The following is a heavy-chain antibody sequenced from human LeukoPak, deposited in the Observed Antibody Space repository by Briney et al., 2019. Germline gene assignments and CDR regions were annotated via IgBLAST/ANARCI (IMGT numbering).Heavy chain of an antibody. CDR1: GGSISSYY. D-gene: IGHD3/OR15-3a*01. CDR2: IYYSGTT. CDR3: ARGIVGSRDFYFRYYFDY. Sequence: SETLSLTCTVSGGSISSYYWSWIRQPPGKGLEWIGVIYYSGTTNYNPSLKSRVTISVDTSKNQFSLKLSSVTAADPAVYFCARGIVGSRDFYFRYYFDYWGQGPLVTVPS. V-gene: IGHV4-59*01. J-gene: IGHJ4*02.